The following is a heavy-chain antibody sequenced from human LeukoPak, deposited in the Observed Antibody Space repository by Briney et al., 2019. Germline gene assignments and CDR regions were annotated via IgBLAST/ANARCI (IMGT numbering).Heavy chain of an antibody. Sequence: ASVKVSCKVSGYTLTELSMHWVRQAPGKGLEWMGGFDPEDGETIYAQKFQGRVTTTEDTSTDTAYMELSSLRSEDTAVYYCATSRHPDAFDIWGQGTMVTVSS. CDR3: ATSRHPDAFDI. J-gene: IGHJ3*02. CDR1: GYTLTELS. V-gene: IGHV1-24*01. CDR2: FDPEDGET.